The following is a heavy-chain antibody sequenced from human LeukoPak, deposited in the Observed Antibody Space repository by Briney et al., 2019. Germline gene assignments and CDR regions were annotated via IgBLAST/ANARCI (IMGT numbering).Heavy chain of an antibody. CDR1: GFTFSTSG. J-gene: IGHJ4*01. Sequence: KPGRSLRLSCAASGFTFSTSGMHWVRQAPGKGLEWVSYISSSSSYTNYADSVKGRFTISRDNAKNSLYLQMNSLRAEDTAVYYCARDRGAYCGGDCYLGFDYWGRGTLVTVSS. D-gene: IGHD2-21*02. CDR3: ARDRGAYCGGDCYLGFDY. V-gene: IGHV3-21*05. CDR2: ISSSSSYT.